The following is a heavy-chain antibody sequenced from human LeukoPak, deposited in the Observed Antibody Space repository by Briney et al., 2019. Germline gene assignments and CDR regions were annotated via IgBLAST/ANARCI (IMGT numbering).Heavy chain of an antibody. D-gene: IGHD6-19*01. CDR3: ARVSSVAGTDFDY. V-gene: IGHV3-7*01. CDR1: GFTFSSYW. CDR2: IKQDGSEK. J-gene: IGHJ4*02. Sequence: GGSLRLPCAASGFTFSSYWMSWVRQAPGKGLEWVANIKQDGSEKYYVDSVKGRFTISRDNAKNSLYLQMNSLRAEDTAVYYCARVSSVAGTDFDYWGQGTLVTVSS.